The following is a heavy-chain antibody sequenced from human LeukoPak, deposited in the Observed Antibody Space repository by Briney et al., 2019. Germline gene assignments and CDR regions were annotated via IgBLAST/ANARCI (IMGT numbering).Heavy chain of an antibody. CDR3: AKQSAGSAAWYSLHYDF. Sequence: HTGGSLRLSCAASGFTLSSYAMTWVRQAPGRGLEWVSSVDGGGGGIYYADSVKGRFTISRDNSKDTLYLQMNGLRAEDTAVYFCAKQSAGSAAWYSLHYDFWGQGTLVTVSS. CDR1: GFTLSSYA. J-gene: IGHJ4*02. CDR2: VDGGGGGI. D-gene: IGHD6-13*01. V-gene: IGHV3-23*01.